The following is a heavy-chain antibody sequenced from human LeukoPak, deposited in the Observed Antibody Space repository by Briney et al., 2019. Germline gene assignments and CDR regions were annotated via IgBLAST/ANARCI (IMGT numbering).Heavy chain of an antibody. Sequence: QAGGPLRLSCAASGFTFSSYAMSWVRQAPGKGLEWVSAISGSGVSTYYADSVKGRFTISRDNSKNTLYLQMNSLRAEDTAVHYCAKARGTVGAALDHWGQGTLVTVSS. CDR3: AKARGTVGAALDH. J-gene: IGHJ4*02. CDR1: GFTFSSYA. D-gene: IGHD1-26*01. V-gene: IGHV3-23*01. CDR2: ISGSGVST.